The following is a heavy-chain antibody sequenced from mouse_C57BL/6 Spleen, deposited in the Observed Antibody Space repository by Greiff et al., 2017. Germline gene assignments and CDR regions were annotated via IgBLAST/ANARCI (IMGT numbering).Heavy chain of an antibody. V-gene: IGHV14-4*01. Sequence: EVKLQESGAELVRPGASVKLSCTASGFNIKDDYMHWVKPRPEQGLEWIGWIDPENGDTEYASKFQGKATITADTSSNTAYLQLSSLTSEDTAVYYCTTRNDYDDGDYWGQGTTLTVSS. CDR3: TTRNDYDDGDY. CDR2: IDPENGDT. D-gene: IGHD2-4*01. J-gene: IGHJ2*01. CDR1: GFNIKDDY.